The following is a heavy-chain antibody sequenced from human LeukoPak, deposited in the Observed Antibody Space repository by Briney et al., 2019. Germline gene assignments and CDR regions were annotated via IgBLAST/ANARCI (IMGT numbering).Heavy chain of an antibody. CDR1: GFTFSSYS. Sequence: GALRLSCAASGFTFSSYSMNWVRQAPGKGLEWVSSISSSSSYIYYADSVKGRFTISRDNAKNSLYLQMNSLRAEDTAVYYCARDPPGIAVVWGQGTLVTVSS. V-gene: IGHV3-21*01. CDR2: ISSSSSYI. CDR3: ARDPPGIAVV. D-gene: IGHD6-19*01. J-gene: IGHJ4*02.